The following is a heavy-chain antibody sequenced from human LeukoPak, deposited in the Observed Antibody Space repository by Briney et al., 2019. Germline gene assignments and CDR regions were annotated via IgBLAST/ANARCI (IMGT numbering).Heavy chain of an antibody. CDR2: MNPNSGNT. Sequence: ASVKVSCKASGYTFISYDINWVRQATGQGLEWMGWMNPNSGNTGYAQKFQGRVTITRNTSISTAYMELSSLRSEDTAVYYCARGLALRYIDWLFFSYWFDPWGQGTLVTVSS. V-gene: IGHV1-8*03. CDR3: ARGLALRYIDWLFFSYWFDP. CDR1: GYTFISYD. D-gene: IGHD3-9*01. J-gene: IGHJ5*02.